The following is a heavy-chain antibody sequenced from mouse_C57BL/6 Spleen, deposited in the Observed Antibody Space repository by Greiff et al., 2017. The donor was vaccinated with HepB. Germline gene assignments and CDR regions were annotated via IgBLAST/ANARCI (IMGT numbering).Heavy chain of an antibody. V-gene: IGHV1-15*01. CDR3: TRALIGYYFDY. D-gene: IGHD1-1*01. CDR1: GYTFTDYE. J-gene: IGHJ2*01. Sequence: LQESGAELVRPGASVTLSCKASGYTFTDYEMHWVKQTPVHGLEWIGAIDPETGGTAYNQKFKGKAILTADKSSSTAYMELRSLTSEDSAVYYCTRALIGYYFDYWGQGTTLTVSS. CDR2: IDPETGGT.